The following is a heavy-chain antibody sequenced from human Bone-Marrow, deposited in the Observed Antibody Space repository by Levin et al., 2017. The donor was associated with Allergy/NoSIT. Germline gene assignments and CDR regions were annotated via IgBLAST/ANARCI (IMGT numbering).Heavy chain of an antibody. D-gene: IGHD3-10*01. CDR1: GFTFSSYA. Sequence: PGGSLRLSCAASGFTFSSYAMHWVRQAPGKGLEWVAVISYDGSNKYYADSVKGRFTISRDNSKNTLYLQMNSLRAEDTAVYYCASRYGSGSELCDYWGQGTLVTVSS. V-gene: IGHV3-30-3*01. CDR3: ASRYGSGSELCDY. CDR2: ISYDGSNK. J-gene: IGHJ4*02.